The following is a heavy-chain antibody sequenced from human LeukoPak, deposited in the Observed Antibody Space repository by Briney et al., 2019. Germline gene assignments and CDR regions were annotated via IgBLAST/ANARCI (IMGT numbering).Heavy chain of an antibody. Sequence: PGGSLRLSCAGSGFTFSSYWMHWVRHAPGKGLVWVSCINNDGSDTTYADSVKGRFTSPRANAKNTVDLKMNSLRAEDTAGYYCARGGWGTAIDYLGQGTLVTVSS. J-gene: IGHJ4*02. D-gene: IGHD1-7*01. CDR2: INNDGSDT. CDR1: GFTFSSYW. V-gene: IGHV3-74*01. CDR3: ARGGWGTAIDY.